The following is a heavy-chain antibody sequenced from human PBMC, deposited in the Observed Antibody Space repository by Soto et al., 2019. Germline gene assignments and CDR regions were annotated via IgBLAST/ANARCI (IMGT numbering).Heavy chain of an antibody. CDR2: ISGSGTAT. CDR1: GFPFWTYS. D-gene: IGHD3-22*01. CDR3: AKTRLYDNNVYHRDGFDV. J-gene: IGHJ3*01. Sequence: EVKLLESGGGLVQPGGSMRLSCEASGFPFWTYSMSWVRQAPRKGLEWVSGISGSGTATYYTDSVKGRFTVSRDNSKDTLFLQINTRRVEETGIYYCAKTRLYDNNVYHRDGFDVWGPGTAVTFSS. V-gene: IGHV3-23*01.